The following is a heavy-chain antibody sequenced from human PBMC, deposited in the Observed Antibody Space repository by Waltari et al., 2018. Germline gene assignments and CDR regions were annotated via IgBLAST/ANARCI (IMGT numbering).Heavy chain of an antibody. CDR3: ARVKDEFGDYGFDY. V-gene: IGHV4-34*01. D-gene: IGHD4-17*01. Sequence: QVQLQQWGAGLLKPSETLSLTCAVYGGSFSGYYWSWIRQPPGKGLEWIGEINHSGSTNYNPSLKSRVTISVDTSKNQFSLKLSSVTAADTAVYYCARVKDEFGDYGFDYWGQGTLVTVSS. CDR1: GGSFSGYY. J-gene: IGHJ5*01. CDR2: INHSGST.